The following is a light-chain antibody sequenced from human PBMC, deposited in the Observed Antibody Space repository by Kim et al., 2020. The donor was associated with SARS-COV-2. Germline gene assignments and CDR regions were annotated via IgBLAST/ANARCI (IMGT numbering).Light chain of an antibody. CDR2: DVS. CDR1: SSDVGGYKY. V-gene: IGLV2-14*03. CDR3: SSYTSSNTVI. Sequence: GQSITISCTGTSSDVGGYKYVAWYQQHPGKAPQLMIYDVSNRPSGVSNRFSGSKSGNTASLTISGLQAEDEADYYCSSYTSSNTVIFGGGTQLTVL. J-gene: IGLJ2*01.